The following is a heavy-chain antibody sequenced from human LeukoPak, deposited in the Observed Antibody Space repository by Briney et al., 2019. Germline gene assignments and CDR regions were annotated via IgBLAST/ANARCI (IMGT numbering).Heavy chain of an antibody. V-gene: IGHV1-2*02. D-gene: IGHD3-9*01. CDR2: INPDSGGT. CDR1: GYTFTGYY. Sequence: GASVKVSCKASGYTFTGYYIHWVRQAPGQGLEWMGWINPDSGGTNYAQNFQGRVTMTRDTSISTAYMELSRLRSDDTAVYYCARSPHILTGENFDYWGRGTLLTVSS. CDR3: ARSPHILTGENFDY. J-gene: IGHJ4*02.